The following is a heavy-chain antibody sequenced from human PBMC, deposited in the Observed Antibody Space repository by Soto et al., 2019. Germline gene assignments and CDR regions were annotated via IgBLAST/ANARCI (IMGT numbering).Heavy chain of an antibody. CDR3: AREAGNYYGMDV. J-gene: IGHJ6*02. CDR1: GFTFSSYA. CDR2: ISSSSSTI. D-gene: IGHD6-13*01. Sequence: GGSLRLSCAASGFTFSSYAMSWVRQAPGKGLEWVSYISSSSSTIYYADSVKGRFTISRDNAKNSLYLQMNSLRDEDTAVYYCAREAGNYYGMDVWGQGTTVTVSS. V-gene: IGHV3-48*02.